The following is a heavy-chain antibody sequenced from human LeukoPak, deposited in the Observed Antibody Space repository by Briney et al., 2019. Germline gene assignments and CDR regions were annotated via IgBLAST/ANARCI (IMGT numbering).Heavy chain of an antibody. CDR1: GFTFTSSA. CDR3: AADLNGVTGGY. V-gene: IGHV1-58*02. D-gene: IGHD4-17*01. Sequence: GASVKVSCKASGFTFTSSAMQWVRQARGQRLEWIGWIVVGSGNTNYAQKFQERVTITRDMSTSTAYMELSSLRPEDTAVYYCAADLNGVTGGYWGQGTLVTVSS. J-gene: IGHJ4*02. CDR2: IVVGSGNT.